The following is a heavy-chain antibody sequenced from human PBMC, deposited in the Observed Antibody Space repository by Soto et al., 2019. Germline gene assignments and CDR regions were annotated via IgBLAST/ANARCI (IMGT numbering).Heavy chain of an antibody. CDR3: TRDASRDSSARGWFDP. D-gene: IGHD6-13*01. Sequence: EVQLVESGGGLVQPGGSLRLSCAASGFTFRSFTMNWVRQAPGKGLEWVSTISSNSAYIYYTDELRGRFTISRDNAKNSLHLQMNSLRAEDTAVYYCTRDASRDSSARGWFDPWGPGTLVTVSS. V-gene: IGHV3-21*02. CDR1: GFTFRSFT. J-gene: IGHJ5*02. CDR2: ISSNSAYI.